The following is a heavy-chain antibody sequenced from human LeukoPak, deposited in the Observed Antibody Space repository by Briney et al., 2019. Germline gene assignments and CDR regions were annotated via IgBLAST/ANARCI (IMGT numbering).Heavy chain of an antibody. Sequence: SVKVSCKASGGTFSSYAISWVRQAPGQGLEWMGRTIPILGIANYAQKFQGRVTITADKSTSTAYMELSSLRSEDTAVYYCARDRGYSYSPYYYYGMDVWGQGTTVTVSS. J-gene: IGHJ6*02. V-gene: IGHV1-69*04. D-gene: IGHD5-18*01. CDR1: GGTFSSYA. CDR2: TIPILGIA. CDR3: ARDRGYSYSPYYYYGMDV.